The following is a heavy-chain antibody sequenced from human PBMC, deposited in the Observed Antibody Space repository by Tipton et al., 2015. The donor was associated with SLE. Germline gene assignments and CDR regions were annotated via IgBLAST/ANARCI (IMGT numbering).Heavy chain of an antibody. D-gene: IGHD3-22*01. CDR2: IYTDGSRT. CDR3: ARGESSGYYVDY. Sequence: SGVTFSSHWMHWVRQAPGKGLVWVSRIYTDGSRTHYADSVRGRFTISRDNAKNTLYLQMNSLRAEDTAAYYCARGESSGYYVDYWGHGTLVTVSS. J-gene: IGHJ4*01. V-gene: IGHV3-74*01. CDR1: GVTFSSHW.